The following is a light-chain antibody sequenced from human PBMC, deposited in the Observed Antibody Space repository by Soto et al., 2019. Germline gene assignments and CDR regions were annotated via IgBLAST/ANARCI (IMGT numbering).Light chain of an antibody. J-gene: IGLJ1*01. CDR2: VVT. CDR3: NSYAGSNNFYV. Sequence: QSVLTQPPSASGSPGQSVTISCTGTSSDVGGYNYVSWYQQHPGKAPKLMIYVVTKRPSGVPDRFSGSKSGNTASLTVSGLQAEDEADYYCNSYAGSNNFYVFGTGTKLTVL. V-gene: IGLV2-8*01. CDR1: SSDVGGYNY.